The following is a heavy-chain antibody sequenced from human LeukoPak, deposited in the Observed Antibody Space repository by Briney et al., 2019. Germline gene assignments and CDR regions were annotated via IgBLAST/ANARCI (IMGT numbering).Heavy chain of an antibody. V-gene: IGHV3-23*01. D-gene: IGHD6-13*01. CDR1: GFSFSSHA. Sequence: GGSLRLSCAASGFSFSSHAMCWVRQAPGKGLEWVSSIDISGGSTYYADSVQGRFTISRDNAKNSLYLQMNSLRAEDTAVYYCAREGYSSSGEDYWGQGTLVTVSS. J-gene: IGHJ4*02. CDR2: IDISGGST. CDR3: AREGYSSSGEDY.